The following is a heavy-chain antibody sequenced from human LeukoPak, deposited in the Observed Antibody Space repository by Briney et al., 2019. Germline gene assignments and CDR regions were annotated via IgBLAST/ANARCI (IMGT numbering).Heavy chain of an antibody. V-gene: IGHV3-30*01. J-gene: IGHJ4*02. CDR1: GLTFSTYA. Sequence: GGSLRLSCEASGLTFSTYAMTWVRQAPGKGLEWVAVISYDGSNKYYADSVEGRFTISRDNSKNTLYLQMNSLRAEDTAVYYCARGGDSSGYRIDYWGQGTLVTVSS. D-gene: IGHD3-22*01. CDR3: ARGGDSSGYRIDY. CDR2: ISYDGSNK.